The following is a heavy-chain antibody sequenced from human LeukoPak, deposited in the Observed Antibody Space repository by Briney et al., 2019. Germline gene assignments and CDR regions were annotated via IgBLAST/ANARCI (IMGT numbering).Heavy chain of an antibody. CDR3: ARVIIISVARWFDP. CDR2: ISGSGGNT. Sequence: RSGGSLRLSCATSGFSFNTYEMNWVRQAPGKGLEWVSTISGSGGNTWYADSVKGRFTISRDNALNSVSLHMNTLRAEDTAVYYCARVIIISVARWFDPWGQGTLVTVSS. J-gene: IGHJ5*02. D-gene: IGHD3-16*02. V-gene: IGHV3-48*03. CDR1: GFSFNTYE.